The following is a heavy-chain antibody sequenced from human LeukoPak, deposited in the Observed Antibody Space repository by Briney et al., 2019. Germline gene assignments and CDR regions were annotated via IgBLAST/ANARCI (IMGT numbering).Heavy chain of an antibody. Sequence: ASVKVSCKASGYTFTGYYMHWVRQAPGQGLEWMGWINPNSGGTNYAQKFQGWVTMTRDTSISTAYMELSRLRSDDTAVYYCACSTTGTTWGLYGMDVWAKGPRSPSPQ. D-gene: IGHD1-1*01. CDR1: GYTFTGYY. CDR2: INPNSGGT. V-gene: IGHV1-2*04. CDR3: ACSTTGTTWGLYGMDV. J-gene: IGHJ6*04.